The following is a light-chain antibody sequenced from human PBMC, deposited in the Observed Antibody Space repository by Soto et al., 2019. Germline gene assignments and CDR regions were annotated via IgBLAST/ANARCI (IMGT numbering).Light chain of an antibody. CDR3: QQYNNWPPTT. Sequence: IVMTQSPATLSVSPWERATLSCRASQSVSSNLAWYQQKPGQAPRLLLYGASTRAAGIPARFSGSGSGTEFTLTISSLQSADFAVYYCQQYNNWPPTTFGQGTKVDIK. CDR1: QSVSSN. V-gene: IGKV3-15*01. J-gene: IGKJ1*01. CDR2: GAS.